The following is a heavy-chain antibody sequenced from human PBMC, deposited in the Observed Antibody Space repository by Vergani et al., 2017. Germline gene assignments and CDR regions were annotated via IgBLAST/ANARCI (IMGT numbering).Heavy chain of an antibody. CDR2: LSGSGGST. D-gene: IGHD3-22*01. V-gene: IGHV3-23*01. Sequence: EVQLLESGGGLVQPGGSLRLSCAASGFTFSSYAMSWVRQAPGKGLEWVSALSGSGGSTYYADSVKGRFTISRDNSKHTLYLQMNSLRAEDTAVYYCAKSLYYYDSSGYYPTYFDYWGQGTLVTVSS. J-gene: IGHJ4*02. CDR3: AKSLYYYDSSGYYPTYFDY. CDR1: GFTFSSYA.